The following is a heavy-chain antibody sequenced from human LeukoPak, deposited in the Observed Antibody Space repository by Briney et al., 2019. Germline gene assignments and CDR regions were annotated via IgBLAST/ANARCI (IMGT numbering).Heavy chain of an antibody. CDR3: ARGYYDRSGXWLSYFXY. D-gene: IGHD3-22*01. Sequence: SETLSLTCTVSSGSISGFYWSWIRQPPGKGLEWIGYIYYSGSTNYNPSLKSRVTISVDTSKNQSSLRLSSVTAADTAIYYCARGYYDRSGXWLSYFXYWGQGTLVTVSS. V-gene: IGHV4-59*01. CDR2: IYYSGST. J-gene: IGHJ4*02. CDR1: SGSISGFY.